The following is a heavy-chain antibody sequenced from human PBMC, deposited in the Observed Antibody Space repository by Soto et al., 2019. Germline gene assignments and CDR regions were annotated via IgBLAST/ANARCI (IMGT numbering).Heavy chain of an antibody. D-gene: IGHD2-8*02. CDR3: ASYWDHDAFDI. CDR1: GGSISISNW. V-gene: IGHV4-30-4*02. J-gene: IGHJ3*02. CDR2: IYYSGST. Sequence: SDTLSLTCAVSGGSISISNWWSWFRQPPGKGLEWIGYIYYSGSTYYNPSLKSRVTISVDTSKNQFSLKLSSVTAADTAVYYCASYWDHDAFDIWGRGTMVTVSS.